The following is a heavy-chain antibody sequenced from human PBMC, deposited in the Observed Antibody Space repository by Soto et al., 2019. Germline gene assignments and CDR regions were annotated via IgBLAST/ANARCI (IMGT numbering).Heavy chain of an antibody. Sequence: EVQLLQSGGGLVQPGGSLRLSCAASGFTFTSYSMTWVRQTPGKGLEWVAAVNPGGYSTYYADSVKGRFTISRDNSNKTLYLQINSMRAENTAVYYCAKDPRAGSGYDFDYRDQGTLVTVSS. D-gene: IGHD5-12*01. J-gene: IGHJ4*02. CDR2: VNPGGYST. V-gene: IGHV3-23*01. CDR1: GFTFTSYS. CDR3: AKDPRAGSGYDFDY.